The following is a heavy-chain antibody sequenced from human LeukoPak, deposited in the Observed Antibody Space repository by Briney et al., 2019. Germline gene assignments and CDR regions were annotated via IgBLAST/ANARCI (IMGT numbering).Heavy chain of an antibody. V-gene: IGHV4-59*01. D-gene: IGHD3-9*01. CDR3: ARGSYDILTGYYYYFDY. CDR1: GGSISSYY. Sequence: SETLSLTCTVSGGSISSYYWSWIRQPPGKGLEWIGYIYYSGSTNYNPSLKSRVTISVDTSKNQFPLKLSSVTAADTAVYYCARGSYDILTGYYYYFDYWGQGTLVTVSS. J-gene: IGHJ4*02. CDR2: IYYSGST.